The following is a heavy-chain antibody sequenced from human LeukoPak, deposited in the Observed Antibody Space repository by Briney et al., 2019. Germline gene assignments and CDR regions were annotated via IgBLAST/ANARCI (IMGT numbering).Heavy chain of an antibody. CDR3: ARDGDSYGPFDY. V-gene: IGHV3-33*01. D-gene: IGHD5-18*01. Sequence: PGGSLRLSCAASGFTFSSYGMHWVRQAPGKGLEWVAVIWYDGSNKYYADSVKGRFTISRDNSKNTLYLQMNSLRAEDTAVYYCARDGDSYGPFDYWGQGTLVTVSS. J-gene: IGHJ4*02. CDR2: IWYDGSNK. CDR1: GFTFSSYG.